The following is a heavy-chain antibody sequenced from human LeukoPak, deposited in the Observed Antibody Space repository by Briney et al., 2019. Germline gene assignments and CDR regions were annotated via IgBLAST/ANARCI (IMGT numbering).Heavy chain of an antibody. V-gene: IGHV4-34*01. CDR1: GGSFSGFY. Sequence: PSETLSPTCAVYGGSFSGFYWSWIRQSPEKGLEWIGEIDHSGVANSNPSLKSRVSVSLDTSKTQFSLKLTSVTAADTGVYYCARADRALIGVVSPPLLGFDYWGQGTLVTVSS. J-gene: IGHJ4*02. D-gene: IGHD2-15*01. CDR2: IDHSGVA. CDR3: ARADRALIGVVSPPLLGFDY.